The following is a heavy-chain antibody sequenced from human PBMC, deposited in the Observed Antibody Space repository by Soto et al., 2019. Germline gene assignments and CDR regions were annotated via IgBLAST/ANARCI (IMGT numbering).Heavy chain of an antibody. D-gene: IGHD2-2*01. J-gene: IGHJ3*02. CDR3: AKDNEPRGNCSSTSCLLSQPVFDI. Sequence: EVQLVESGGGLVQPGRSLRLSCAASGFTFDDYAMHWVRQAPGKGLEWVSGISWHSGSIGYADSVKGRFTISRDNAKNTLYMQMNSLRAEDTALYYCAKDNEPRGNCSSTSCLLSQPVFDIWGQGTMVTVSS. CDR1: GFTFDDYA. V-gene: IGHV3-9*01. CDR2: ISWHSGSI.